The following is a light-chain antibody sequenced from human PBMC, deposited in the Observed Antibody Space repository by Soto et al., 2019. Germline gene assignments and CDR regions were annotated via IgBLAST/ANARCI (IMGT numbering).Light chain of an antibody. J-gene: IGKJ5*01. CDR3: QQFHNWPPIT. V-gene: IGKV3-11*01. CDR2: EAS. CDR1: QSVGNN. Sequence: EIVLTQSPATLSLSPGERATLSCRASQSVGNNLAWYQQKPGQAPGLLIYEASTRATGIPARFSGSGSGTDFTLTISSLEPEDFAVYYCQQFHNWPPITFGQGTRLEIK.